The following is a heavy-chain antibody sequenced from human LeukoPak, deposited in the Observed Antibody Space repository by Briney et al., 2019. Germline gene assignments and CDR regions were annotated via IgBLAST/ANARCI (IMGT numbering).Heavy chain of an antibody. Sequence: GSSVKVSCKASGGTFSSYAISWVRQAPGQGLEGRGRIIPILGIANYAQKFQGRVTITADKSTSTAYMELSSLRSEDTAVYYCARTPEGYCSSTSCQPTDYYYYYGMDVWGQGTTVTVSS. CDR1: GGTFSSYA. V-gene: IGHV1-69*04. J-gene: IGHJ6*02. CDR3: ARTPEGYCSSTSCQPTDYYYYYGMDV. CDR2: IIPILGIA. D-gene: IGHD2-2*01.